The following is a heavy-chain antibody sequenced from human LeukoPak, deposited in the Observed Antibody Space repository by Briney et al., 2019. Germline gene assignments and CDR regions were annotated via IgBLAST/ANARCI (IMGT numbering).Heavy chain of an antibody. CDR3: ARCPLKITMVRGVIKNWFDP. Sequence: ASVTVSCKASGYTFTGYYMHWVRQAPGQGLEWMGWINPNSGGTNYAQKFQGRVTMTRDTSISTAYMELSRLRSDDTAVYYCARCPLKITMVRGVIKNWFDPWGQGTLVTVSS. V-gene: IGHV1-2*02. D-gene: IGHD3-10*01. J-gene: IGHJ5*02. CDR1: GYTFTGYY. CDR2: INPNSGGT.